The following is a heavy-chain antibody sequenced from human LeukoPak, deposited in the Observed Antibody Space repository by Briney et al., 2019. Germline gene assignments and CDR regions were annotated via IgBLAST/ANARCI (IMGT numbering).Heavy chain of an antibody. Sequence: GGSLRLSCAASGLTFRSDPMNWVRQAPGKGLEWVSYISSSSGTIYYADSVKGRFTISRDNAKNSLYLQMNSLRDEDTAVYYCVRGSILTIKYDFWGQGTLVTASS. D-gene: IGHD2/OR15-2a*01. CDR2: ISSSSGTI. CDR1: GLTFRSDP. V-gene: IGHV3-48*02. CDR3: VRGSILTIKYDF. J-gene: IGHJ4*02.